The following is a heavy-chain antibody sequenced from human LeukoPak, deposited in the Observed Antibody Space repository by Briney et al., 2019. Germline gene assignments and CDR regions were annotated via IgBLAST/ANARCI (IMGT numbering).Heavy chain of an antibody. CDR1: GGTFSSYA. V-gene: IGHV1-69*04. CDR3: AILLEDYAFSTGSAKDY. J-gene: IGHJ4*02. CDR2: IIPILGIA. Sequence: GASVKVSCKASGGTFSSYAISWVRQAPGQGLEWMGRIIPILGIANYAQKFQGRVTITADKSTSTAYMELSSLRSEDTAVYYCAILLEDYAFSTGSAKDYWGQGTLVTVSS. D-gene: IGHD3-3*01.